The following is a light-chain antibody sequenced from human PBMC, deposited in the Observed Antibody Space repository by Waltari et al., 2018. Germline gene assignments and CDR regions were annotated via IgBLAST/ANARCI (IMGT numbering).Light chain of an antibody. CDR3: QQTFSSPWT. CDR1: QNIRTQ. V-gene: IGKV1-39*01. J-gene: IGKJ4*02. CDR2: AAS. Sequence: DIQMTQSPSSLSASLGDTVTVTCRASQNIRTQLNWYQQKPPTGPKLLIYAASTLQRGVPSRFSGSASGTEFTLTVNNLQPDDVAIYFCQQTFSSPWTFGRGTRLAIE.